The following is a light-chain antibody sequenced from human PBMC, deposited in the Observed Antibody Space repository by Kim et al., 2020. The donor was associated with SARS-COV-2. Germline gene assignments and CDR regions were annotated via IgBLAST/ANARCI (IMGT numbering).Light chain of an antibody. Sequence: SSPGDRATLSGRASQSVRSSYLAWYQQKPGQAPRLLIYAASSRATGIPDSFSGSGSGTDFTLTISRLEPEDFAVYYCQQYGCSPYTFGQGTKLEI. CDR3: QQYGCSPYT. J-gene: IGKJ2*01. CDR2: AAS. V-gene: IGKV3-20*01. CDR1: QSVRSSY.